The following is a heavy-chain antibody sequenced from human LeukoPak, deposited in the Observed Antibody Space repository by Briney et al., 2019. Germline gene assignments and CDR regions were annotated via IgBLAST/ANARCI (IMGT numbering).Heavy chain of an antibody. CDR2: ISADGSYT. V-gene: IGHV3-74*01. Sequence: GGSLRLSCAASGFTFSSYWMHRVRQAPGKGLVWVTRISADGSYTLYADSVKGRFTISRDNAKNTLYLQMNSLRAEDTAVYYCATANSGPDIWGQGTTVTVSS. D-gene: IGHD1-1*01. J-gene: IGHJ3*02. CDR1: GFTFSSYW. CDR3: ATANSGPDI.